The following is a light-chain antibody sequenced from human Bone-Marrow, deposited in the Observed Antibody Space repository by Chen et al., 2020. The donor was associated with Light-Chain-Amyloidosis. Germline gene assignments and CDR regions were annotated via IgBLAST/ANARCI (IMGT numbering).Light chain of an antibody. V-gene: IGKV3-11*01. CDR1: QGIGTY. CDR3: QQRSSWPSIT. CDR2: DAS. J-gene: IGKJ5*01. Sequence: VLTQSPATLSLSPGERASLFCTASQGIGTYLAWYRQQPGQAPRLLIYDASNRATDIPARFTRRGSATDFTLTITHLEPEDFAVYYCQQRSSWPSITFGQGTRLEIK.